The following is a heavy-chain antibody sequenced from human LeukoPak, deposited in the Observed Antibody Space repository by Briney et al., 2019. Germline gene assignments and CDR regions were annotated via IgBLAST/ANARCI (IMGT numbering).Heavy chain of an antibody. V-gene: IGHV4-34*01. D-gene: IGHD3-16*02. Sequence: SETLSLTCAVYGGSFSGYYWSWIRQPPGKGLEWIGEINHSGSTNYNPSLKSRVTISVDTSKNQFSLKLSSVTAADTAVYYCARDRFIGGLAIDIWGQGTMVTVSS. J-gene: IGHJ3*02. CDR2: INHSGST. CDR3: ARDRFIGGLAIDI. CDR1: GGSFSGYY.